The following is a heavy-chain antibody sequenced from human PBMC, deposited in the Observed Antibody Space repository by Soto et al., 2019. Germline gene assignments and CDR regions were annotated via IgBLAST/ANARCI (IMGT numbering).Heavy chain of an antibody. D-gene: IGHD3-22*01. Sequence: GGSLRLSCAASGFTFSSYAMHWVRQAPGKGLEWVAVISYDGSNKYYADSVKGRFTISRDNSKNTLYLQMNSLRAEDTAVYYCAREGEQDYYDSSGYYYLDYFDYWGQGTLVTVSS. CDR1: GFTFSSYA. J-gene: IGHJ4*02. CDR3: AREGEQDYYDSSGYYYLDYFDY. CDR2: ISYDGSNK. V-gene: IGHV3-30-3*01.